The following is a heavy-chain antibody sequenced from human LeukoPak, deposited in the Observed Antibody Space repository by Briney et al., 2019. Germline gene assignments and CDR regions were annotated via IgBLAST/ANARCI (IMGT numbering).Heavy chain of an antibody. V-gene: IGHV3-53*01. J-gene: IGHJ4*02. Sequence: SGGSLRLSCAASGFTVSSNYMSWVRQARGKGLEWVSVLYSDGNTKYADSVQGRFTISRDNSKNTLYLEMNSLSPDDTAVYYCARGVEPLAANTLAYWGQGTLVTVSS. D-gene: IGHD1-14*01. CDR3: ARGVEPLAANTLAY. CDR2: LYSDGNT. CDR1: GFTVSSNY.